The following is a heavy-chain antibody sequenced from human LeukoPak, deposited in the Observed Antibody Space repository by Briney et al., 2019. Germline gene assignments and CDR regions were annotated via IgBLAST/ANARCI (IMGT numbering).Heavy chain of an antibody. CDR2: INTDGSGT. D-gene: IGHD3-3*01. V-gene: IGHV3-74*01. CDR3: AKVQYYDFWSGQSPFDY. CDR1: GSTFSTYW. Sequence: GGSLRLSCAGSGSTFSTYWMYWVRQVPGKGLVWVSHINTDGSGTTYADSVKGRVTVSRDNAKNTLYLQMNSLRAEDTAVYYCAKVQYYDFWSGQSPFDYWGQGTLVTVSS. J-gene: IGHJ4*02.